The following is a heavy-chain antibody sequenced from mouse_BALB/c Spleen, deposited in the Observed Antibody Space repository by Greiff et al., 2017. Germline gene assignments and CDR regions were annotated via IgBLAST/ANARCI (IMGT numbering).Heavy chain of an antibody. D-gene: IGHD1-2*01. Sequence: VQLQQSGPQLVRPGASVKISCKASGYSFTSYWMHWVKQRPGQALEWIGMIDPSDSETRLNQKFKDKATLTVDKSSSTAYMQLSSPTSEDSAVYYCARGGHYYGPYYYAMDYWGQGTSVTVSS. CDR2: IDPSDSET. V-gene: IGHV1S127*01. J-gene: IGHJ4*01. CDR1: GYSFTSYW. CDR3: ARGGHYYGPYYYAMDY.